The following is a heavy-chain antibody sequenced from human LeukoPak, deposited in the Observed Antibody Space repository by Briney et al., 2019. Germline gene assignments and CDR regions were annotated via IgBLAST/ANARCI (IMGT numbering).Heavy chain of an antibody. D-gene: IGHD2-15*01. CDR1: GFTFSSYG. CDR2: ISYGGSNK. J-gene: IGHJ4*02. V-gene: IGHV3-30*18. Sequence: RGSLRLSCAASGFTFSSYGMHWVRQAPGKGLEWVAVISYGGSNKYYADSVKGRFTISRDNSKNTLYLQMTSLRPEDTAVYYCAKDLRYCSGGSCYYFDSWGQGTLVTASS. CDR3: AKDLRYCSGGSCYYFDS.